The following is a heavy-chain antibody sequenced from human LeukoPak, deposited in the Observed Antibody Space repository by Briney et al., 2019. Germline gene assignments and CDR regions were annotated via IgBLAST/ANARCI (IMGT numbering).Heavy chain of an antibody. J-gene: IGHJ2*01. D-gene: IGHD1-26*01. Sequence: KSSETLSLTCTVSGGSISSSSYYWGWIRQPPGKGLEWIGSIYYSGSTYYNPSLKSRVTISVDTSKNQFSLKLSSVTAADTAVYYCARAPIRYSGSYGHYWYFDLWGRGTLVTVSS. CDR2: IYYSGST. CDR3: ARAPIRYSGSYGHYWYFDL. V-gene: IGHV4-39*07. CDR1: GGSISSSSYY.